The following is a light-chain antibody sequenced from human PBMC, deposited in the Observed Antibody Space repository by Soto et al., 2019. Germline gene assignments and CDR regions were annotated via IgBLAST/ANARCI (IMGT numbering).Light chain of an antibody. CDR2: EAT. V-gene: IGLV2-23*01. J-gene: IGLJ3*02. CDR3: QSYDRSLSGWV. Sequence: QSALTQPASVSGSPEQSITISCTGTSSDVGSYNLVSWYQQHPGKAPKVMIYEATKRPSGVSNRFSGSKSGNTASLTISGLQAEDEADYYCQSYDRSLSGWVFGGGTKLTVL. CDR1: SSDVGSYNL.